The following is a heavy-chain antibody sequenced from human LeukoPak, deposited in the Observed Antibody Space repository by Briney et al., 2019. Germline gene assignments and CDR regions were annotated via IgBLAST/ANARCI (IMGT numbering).Heavy chain of an antibody. D-gene: IGHD3-3*01. J-gene: IGHJ6*02. CDR3: ARARDGYYDFWNGYHIYYYGMDV. V-gene: IGHV1-8*01. CDR1: GYTFTSYD. CDR2: MNPNSGNT. Sequence: ASVKVSCKASGYTFTSYDINWVRQATGQGLEWMGWMNPNSGNTGYAQKFQGRVTMTRNTSISTAYMELSSLRSEDTAVYYCARARDGYYDFWNGYHIYYYGMDVWGQGTTVTVSS.